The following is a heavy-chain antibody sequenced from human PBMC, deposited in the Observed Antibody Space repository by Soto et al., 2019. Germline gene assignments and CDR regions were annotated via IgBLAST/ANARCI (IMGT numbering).Heavy chain of an antibody. J-gene: IGHJ4*02. D-gene: IGHD6-13*01. CDR3: ARGGPAAGFDY. CDR2: MNANSGSA. V-gene: IGHV1-8*01. Sequence: QVQLVQSGAEEQKTGASVKVSCKASGYTFTSYDINWVRQATGQGLEWMGWMNANSGSAGYAQNFQGRVTSTRDTSMSTAYMELSGLRSEDTAMYYCARGGPAAGFDYWGQGTLVTVSS. CDR1: GYTFTSYD.